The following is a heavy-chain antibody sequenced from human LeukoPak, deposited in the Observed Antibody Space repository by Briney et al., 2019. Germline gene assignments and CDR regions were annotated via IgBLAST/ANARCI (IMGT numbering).Heavy chain of an antibody. D-gene: IGHD3-22*01. CDR2: INHSGST. Sequence: ASETLSLTCAVYGGSFSGYYWSWIRQPPGKGLEWIGEINHSGSTNHNPSLKSRVTISVDTSKNQFSLKLSPVTAADTAVHYCARGGGYYSNYFDYWGQGTLVTVSS. J-gene: IGHJ4*02. V-gene: IGHV4-34*01. CDR3: ARGGGYYSNYFDY. CDR1: GGSFSGYY.